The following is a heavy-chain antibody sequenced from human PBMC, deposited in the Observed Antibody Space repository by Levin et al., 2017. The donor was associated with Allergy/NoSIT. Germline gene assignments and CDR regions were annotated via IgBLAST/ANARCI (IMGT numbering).Heavy chain of an antibody. CDR1: GFTFDDYV. CDR2: ISWNTGSI. J-gene: IGHJ4*02. CDR3: AKALVGYDNSGFYYGFDY. Sequence: SLKISCAASGFTFDDYVTHWVRQAPGKGLEWVSGISWNTGSIGYADSVKGRFIISRDNAKKSLYLQMNSLRAEDTALYYCAKALVGYDNSGFYYGFDYWGQGTLVTVSS. D-gene: IGHD3-22*01. V-gene: IGHV3-9*01.